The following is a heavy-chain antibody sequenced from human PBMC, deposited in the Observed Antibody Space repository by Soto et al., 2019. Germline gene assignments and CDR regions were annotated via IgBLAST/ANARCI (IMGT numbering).Heavy chain of an antibody. CDR1: GYSFTSYW. D-gene: IGHD5-18*01. J-gene: IGHJ4*02. V-gene: IGHV5-10-1*01. CDR2: IDPSDSYT. Sequence: GESLKISCKGSGYSFTSYWISWVRQMPGKGLEWMGRIDPSDSYTNYSPSFQGHVTISADKSISTAYLQWSSLKASDTAMYYCARPYSGGYSYGRELDYWGQGTLVTVSS. CDR3: ARPYSGGYSYGRELDY.